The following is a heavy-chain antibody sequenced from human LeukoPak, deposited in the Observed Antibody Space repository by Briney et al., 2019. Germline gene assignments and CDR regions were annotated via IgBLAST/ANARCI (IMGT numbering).Heavy chain of an antibody. Sequence: GGSLRLSCATSGFTFSIYWMNWVRQAPGKGLEWVAYIKQDGVDKYYVDSVKGRFTISRDNAKRSLYLQMNSLRAEDTAVYYCARLGGSYYTYWGQGTLVTVSS. V-gene: IGHV3-7*01. CDR1: GFTFSIYW. CDR3: ARLGGSYYTY. J-gene: IGHJ4*02. CDR2: IKQDGVDK. D-gene: IGHD1-26*01.